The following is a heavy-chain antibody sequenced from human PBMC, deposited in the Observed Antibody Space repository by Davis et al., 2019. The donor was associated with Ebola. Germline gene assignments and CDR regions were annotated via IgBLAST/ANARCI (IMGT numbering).Heavy chain of an antibody. J-gene: IGHJ4*02. Sequence: PGGSLRLSCAASGFTFRNYAMHWVRQAPGKGLEWVSGVSSNSGIIGYAASVKGRFTISRDNAKNSLFLQMNSLTTEDTALYYCVKKASSSDYFDYWGQGTLVTVSS. CDR1: GFTFRNYA. CDR2: VSSNSGII. CDR3: VKKASSSDYFDY. V-gene: IGHV3-9*01.